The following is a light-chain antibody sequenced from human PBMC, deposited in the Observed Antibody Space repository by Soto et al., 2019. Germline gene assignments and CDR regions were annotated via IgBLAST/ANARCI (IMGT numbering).Light chain of an antibody. CDR3: STYTSSRTR. CDR1: SSDIGGYIY. CDR2: DVS. V-gene: IGLV2-14*03. Sequence: QSALTQPASVSGSPGQSITISCTGTSSDIGGYIYVSWYQHHPGKAPKLLIYDVSNRPSGVSNRFSGSKSGNTASLTISGLQVEDEDDYCCSTYTSSRTRFGGGTQLTVL. J-gene: IGLJ2*01.